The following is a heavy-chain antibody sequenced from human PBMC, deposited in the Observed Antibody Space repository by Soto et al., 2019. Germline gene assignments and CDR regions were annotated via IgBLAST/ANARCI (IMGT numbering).Heavy chain of an antibody. V-gene: IGHV3-21*01. J-gene: IGHJ5*02. CDR3: ARDLAAGTTSTNWFDP. Sequence: GGSLRLSCAASGFTFSSYSMNWVRQAPGKGLEWVSSISSSSSYIYYADSVKGRFTISRDNAKNSLYLQMNSLRAEDTAVYYCARDLAAGTTSTNWFDPWGQGTLVTVSS. D-gene: IGHD1-7*01. CDR1: GFTFSSYS. CDR2: ISSSSSYI.